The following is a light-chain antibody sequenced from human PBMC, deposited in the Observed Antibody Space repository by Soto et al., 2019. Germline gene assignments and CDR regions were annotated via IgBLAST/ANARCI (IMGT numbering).Light chain of an antibody. Sequence: QSALTQPASVSGSPGQSITISCTGTSSDVGGYNYVSWYQQHPGKAPKLIIYEVTDRPSGISHRFSGSKSGNTASLTISGLQPEDEAEYYCSSYTDSSTLGVFGGGTKVTVL. CDR2: EVT. CDR1: SSDVGGYNY. CDR3: SSYTDSSTLGV. V-gene: IGLV2-14*01. J-gene: IGLJ3*02.